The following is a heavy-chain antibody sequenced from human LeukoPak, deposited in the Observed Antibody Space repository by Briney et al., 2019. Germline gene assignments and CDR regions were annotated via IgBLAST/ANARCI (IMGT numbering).Heavy chain of an antibody. J-gene: IGHJ5*02. CDR1: GGSFSGYY. CDR3: ARDGWSGLGPFDP. D-gene: IGHD3-3*01. V-gene: IGHV4-31*11. Sequence: SETLSLTCAVSGGSFSGYYWSWIRQHPEKSLEWLGYVFYSGSTYYNPSLKSRVTISVDTSKNQFSLRLSSVTAADTAVYYCARDGWSGLGPFDPWGQGTLVTVSS. CDR2: VFYSGST.